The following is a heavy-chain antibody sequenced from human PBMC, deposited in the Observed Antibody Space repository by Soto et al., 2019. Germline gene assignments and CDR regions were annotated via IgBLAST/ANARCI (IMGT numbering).Heavy chain of an antibody. CDR2: IKSKTDGGTT. J-gene: IGHJ3*02. CDR3: TGLMAAAGTDQEDPYDAFDI. V-gene: IGHV3-15*01. D-gene: IGHD6-13*01. CDR1: GFTFSNAW. Sequence: EVQLVESGGGLVKPGGSLRLSCAASGFTFSNAWMSWVRQAPGKGLEWVGRIKSKTDGGTTDYAAPVKGRFTISRDDSKNTLYLQMNSLKTEDTAVYYCTGLMAAAGTDQEDPYDAFDIWGQGTMVTVSS.